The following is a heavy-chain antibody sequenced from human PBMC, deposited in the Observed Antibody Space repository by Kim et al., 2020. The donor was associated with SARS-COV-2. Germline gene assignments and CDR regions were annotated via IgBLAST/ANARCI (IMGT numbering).Heavy chain of an antibody. D-gene: IGHD4-17*01. CDR2: IKSKTDGGTT. CDR3: TTGPTILYGDYVGIYYYYYGMDV. CDR1: GFTFSNAW. V-gene: IGHV3-15*01. Sequence: GGSLRLSCAASGFTFSNAWMSWVRQAPGKGLEWVGRIKSKTDGGTTYYAAPVKGRFTISRDDSKNTLYLQMNSLKTEDTAVYYCTTGPTILYGDYVGIYYYYYGMDVWGQGTTVTVSS. J-gene: IGHJ6*02.